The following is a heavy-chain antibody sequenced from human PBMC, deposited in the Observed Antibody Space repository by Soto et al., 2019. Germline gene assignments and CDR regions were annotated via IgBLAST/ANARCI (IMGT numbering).Heavy chain of an antibody. CDR1: GGSFSGYY. Sequence: SETLSLTCAVYGGSFSGYYWSWIRQPPGKGLEWIGEINHSGSTNYNPFLKSRVTISVDTSKNQFSLKLSSVTAADTAVYYCAIAKSQRGYSGYDPFDYWGQGTLVTVSS. CDR2: INHSGST. D-gene: IGHD5-12*01. CDR3: AIAKSQRGYSGYDPFDY. J-gene: IGHJ4*02. V-gene: IGHV4-34*01.